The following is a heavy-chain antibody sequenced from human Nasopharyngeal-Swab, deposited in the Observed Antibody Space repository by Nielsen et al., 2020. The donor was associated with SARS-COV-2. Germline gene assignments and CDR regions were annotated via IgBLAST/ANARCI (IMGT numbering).Heavy chain of an antibody. D-gene: IGHD3-3*01. J-gene: IGHJ4*02. Sequence: SETLSLTCTVSGGSISSYYWSWIRRPPGKGLEWIGYIYYSGSTNYNPSLKSRVTISVDTSKNQFSLKLSSVTAADTAVYYCARGGRGIFGVVTNFDYWGQGTLVTVSS. V-gene: IGHV4-59*01. CDR1: GGSISSYY. CDR3: ARGGRGIFGVVTNFDY. CDR2: IYYSGST.